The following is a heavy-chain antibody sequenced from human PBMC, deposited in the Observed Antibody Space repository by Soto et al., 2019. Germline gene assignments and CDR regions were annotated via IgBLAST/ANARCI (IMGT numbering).Heavy chain of an antibody. D-gene: IGHD2-21*02. Sequence: QVQLVESGGGVVQPGRSLRLSCAASGFTFSSYGMHWVRQAPGKGLEWVAVIWYDGSNKYYADSVKGRFTISRDNSKNTLYLQMNSLRAEDTAVYYCARDVCGGDCSFFDYWGQGTLVTVSS. CDR1: GFTFSSYG. CDR2: IWYDGSNK. CDR3: ARDVCGGDCSFFDY. J-gene: IGHJ4*02. V-gene: IGHV3-33*01.